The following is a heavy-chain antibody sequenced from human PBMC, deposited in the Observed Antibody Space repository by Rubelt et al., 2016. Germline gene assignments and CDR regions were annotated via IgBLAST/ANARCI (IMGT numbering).Heavy chain of an antibody. CDR3: ARDLPPFRRYNWNFPLDY. CDR2: ISAYNGNT. J-gene: IGHJ4*02. D-gene: IGHD1-7*01. V-gene: IGHV1-18*01. Sequence: QVQLVQSGAEVKKPGASVKVSCKASGYTFTSYGISWVRQAHGQGLEWMGGISAYNGNTNYAQKLQGRVTMTTDTSTSTAYMELRSLRSDDTAVYYCARDLPPFRRYNWNFPLDYWGQGTLVTVSS. CDR1: GYTFTSYG.